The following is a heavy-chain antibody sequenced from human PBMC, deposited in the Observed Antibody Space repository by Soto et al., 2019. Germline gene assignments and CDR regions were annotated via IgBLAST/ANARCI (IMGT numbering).Heavy chain of an antibody. CDR1: GGTFSSYA. CDR2: IIPIFGTA. V-gene: IGHV1-69*01. J-gene: IGHJ3*02. CDR3: ARDRYYSSESSPFDAFDI. D-gene: IGHD3-10*01. Sequence: QVQLVQSGAEVKKPGSSVKVSCKASGGTFSSYAISWVRQAPGQGLEWMGGIIPIFGTANYAQKFQGRVTITADESTSTAYMELSSLRSEDTDVYYCARDRYYSSESSPFDAFDIWGQGTMVTVSS.